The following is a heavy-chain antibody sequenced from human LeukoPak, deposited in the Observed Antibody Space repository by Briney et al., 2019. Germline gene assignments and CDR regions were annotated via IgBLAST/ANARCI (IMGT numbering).Heavy chain of an antibody. CDR1: GGSISSGGYY. CDR2: IYHSGST. D-gene: IGHD3-3*01. V-gene: IGHV4-30-2*02. CDR3: ARIWSGYNYYMDV. Sequence: PSETLSLTCTVSGGSISSGGYYWSWIRQPPGKGLEWIGYIYHSGSTYYNPSLKSRVTISVDTSKNQFSLKLSSVTAADTAVYYCARIWSGYNYYMDVWGKGTTVTVSS. J-gene: IGHJ6*03.